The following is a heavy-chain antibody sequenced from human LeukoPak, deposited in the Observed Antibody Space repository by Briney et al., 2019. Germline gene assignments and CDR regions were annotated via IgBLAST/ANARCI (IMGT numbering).Heavy chain of an antibody. J-gene: IGHJ4*02. Sequence: GASVKVSCKASGYTFTSYYMHWVRQAPGQGREWMGIINPSGGSTSYAHKFQGRVTMTRDTSTSTVYMELSSLRSEDTAVYYCARAGDYYGSGSYSNYFDYWGQGTLVTVSS. CDR2: INPSGGST. V-gene: IGHV1-46*03. CDR3: ARAGDYYGSGSYSNYFDY. D-gene: IGHD3-10*01. CDR1: GYTFTSYY.